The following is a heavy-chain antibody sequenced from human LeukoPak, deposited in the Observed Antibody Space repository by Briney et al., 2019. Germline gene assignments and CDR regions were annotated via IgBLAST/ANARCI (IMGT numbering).Heavy chain of an antibody. CDR1: GYTFTSYA. V-gene: IGHV1-3*01. CDR3: ARTTASTYYGMDV. J-gene: IGHJ6*02. Sequence: GASVKVSCKASGYTFTSYAMHWVRQAPGQRLEWMGWINAGNGNTKSSQKFQGRVTITRDTSASTAYMELSSLRSEDTAVYYCARTTASTYYGMDVWGQGTTVTVSS. CDR2: INAGNGNT. D-gene: IGHD4-11*01.